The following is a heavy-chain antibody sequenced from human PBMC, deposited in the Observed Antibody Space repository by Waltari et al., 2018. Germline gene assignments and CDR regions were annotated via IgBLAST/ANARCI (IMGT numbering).Heavy chain of an antibody. D-gene: IGHD4-17*01. CDR1: GGSISSGTYY. CDR2: IYTSGST. J-gene: IGHJ4*02. Sequence: QVQLQESGPGLVKPSETLSLTCTVSGGSISSGTYYWSWIRQPAGKGLEWIGRIYTSGSTSYNPSLKSRLTISVDTSKNQFSLKLSSVTAADTAVYYCASFGVNGDFVDYWGQGTLVIVSS. CDR3: ASFGVNGDFVDY. V-gene: IGHV4-61*02.